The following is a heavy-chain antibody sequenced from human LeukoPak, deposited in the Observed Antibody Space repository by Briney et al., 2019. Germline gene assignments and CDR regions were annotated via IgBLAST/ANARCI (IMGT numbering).Heavy chain of an antibody. CDR3: ATSVNSAYLAFDL. Sequence: PSETLSLTCAVNGGSFSNYYWSWIRQPPGKGLEWIGEINHVRSTYSTPSLKSRVTISVDTSKNQISLKLSSVTAADPAVYYCATSVNSAYLAFDLWGQGTMVTVSS. CDR1: GGSFSNYY. CDR2: INHVRST. V-gene: IGHV4-34*01. D-gene: IGHD3-16*01. J-gene: IGHJ3*01.